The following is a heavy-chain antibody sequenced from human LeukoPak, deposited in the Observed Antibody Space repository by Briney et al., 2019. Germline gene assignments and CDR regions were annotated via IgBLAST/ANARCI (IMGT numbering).Heavy chain of an antibody. CDR1: GYTFTSYG. J-gene: IGHJ4*02. Sequence: ASVKVSCKASGYTFTSYGISWVRQAPGQGLEWMGWISANNGDTDNPPKLQDRVTMTTDTYTSTAYMELRSLRSDDTAMYYCARESHETREDYWGQGTLVTVSS. CDR3: ARESHETREDY. CDR2: ISANNGDT. V-gene: IGHV1-18*01. D-gene: IGHD1-1*01.